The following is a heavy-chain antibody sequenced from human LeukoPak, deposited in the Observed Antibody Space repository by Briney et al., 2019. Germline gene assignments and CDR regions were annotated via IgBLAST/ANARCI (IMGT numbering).Heavy chain of an antibody. CDR3: ARSKGDCGGDCTYYFDY. Sequence: GGSLRLSCAASGFTFSSYWMHWVRQAPGKGLVWVSRINSDGSSTSYADSVKGRFTISRDNAKNTLYLQMNSLRAEDTAVYYCARSKGDCGGDCTYYFDYWGQRTPFTLSS. D-gene: IGHD2-21*02. J-gene: IGHJ4*02. V-gene: IGHV3-74*01. CDR2: INSDGSST. CDR1: GFTFSSYW.